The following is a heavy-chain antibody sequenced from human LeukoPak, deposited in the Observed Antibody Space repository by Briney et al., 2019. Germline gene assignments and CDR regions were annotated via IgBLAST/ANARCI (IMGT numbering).Heavy chain of an antibody. J-gene: IGHJ6*03. Sequence: KTSETLSLTCTVSGGSISSGSYYWGWIRQPPGKGLEWIGSIYYSGSTYYNPSLKSRVTISVDTSKNQFSLKLSSVTAADTAVYYCARVLARGLYYYMDVWGKGTTVTVSS. D-gene: IGHD5-12*01. CDR2: IYYSGST. CDR1: GGSISSGSYY. V-gene: IGHV4-39*07. CDR3: ARVLARGLYYYMDV.